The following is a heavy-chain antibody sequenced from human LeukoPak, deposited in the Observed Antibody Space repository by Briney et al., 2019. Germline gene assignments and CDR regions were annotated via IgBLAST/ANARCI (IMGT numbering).Heavy chain of an antibody. Sequence: PGGSLRLSCAASGFTFSTYSMHWVRHAPRKGLVWVSCINSDGGSTTYADSAKGRFTMSRDNAKNTPYRQRISLRAEDTPLYYFVRDGAWSYPIVYWGQGTLVSVSS. D-gene: IGHD3-10*01. V-gene: IGHV3-74*01. CDR2: INSDGGST. CDR3: VRDGAWSYPIVY. CDR1: GFTFSTYS. J-gene: IGHJ4*02.